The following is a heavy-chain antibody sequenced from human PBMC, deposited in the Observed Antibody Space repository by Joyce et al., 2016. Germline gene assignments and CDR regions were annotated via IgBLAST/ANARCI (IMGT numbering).Heavy chain of an antibody. D-gene: IGHD3-22*01. J-gene: IGHJ4*02. CDR3: ARGDSSGYDPDF. Sequence: QVQLVQSGAEEKKPGASVKVSCKASGYTFIDHTIHWVRQAPGQRLESMGWINAGNGNTKYSQKFQGRVTISRDTSASVVYMELSSLTSEDTALYYCARGDSSGYDPDFWGQGTLVTVSS. CDR2: INAGNGNT. CDR1: GYTFIDHT. V-gene: IGHV1-3*05.